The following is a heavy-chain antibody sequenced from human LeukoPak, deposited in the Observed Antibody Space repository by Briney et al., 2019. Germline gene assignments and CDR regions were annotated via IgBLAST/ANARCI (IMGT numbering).Heavy chain of an antibody. CDR3: ARPYCSSTSCRHDAFDI. J-gene: IGHJ3*02. V-gene: IGHV1-69*04. Sequence: SVKVSCKASGGTFSSYAISWVRQAPGQGLEWMGRIIPILGIANYAQKFQGRVTMTRDTSTSTVYMELSSLRSEDTAVYYCARPYCSSTSCRHDAFDIWGQGTMVTVSS. CDR1: GGTFSSYA. CDR2: IIPILGIA. D-gene: IGHD2-2*01.